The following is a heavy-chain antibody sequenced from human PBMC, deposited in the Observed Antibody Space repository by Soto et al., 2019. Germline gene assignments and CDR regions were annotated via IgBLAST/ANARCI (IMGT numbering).Heavy chain of an antibody. CDR1: GFTFSSYA. CDR3: ARDRGIFGVVLNWFDP. CDR2: ISYDGSNK. J-gene: IGHJ5*02. V-gene: IGHV3-30-3*01. Sequence: GGSLRLSCAASGFTFSSYAMHWVRQAPGKGLEWVAVISYDGSNKYYADSVKGRFTISRDNSKNTLYLQMNSLRAEDTAVYYCARDRGIFGVVLNWFDPWGQGTLVTVSS. D-gene: IGHD3-3*01.